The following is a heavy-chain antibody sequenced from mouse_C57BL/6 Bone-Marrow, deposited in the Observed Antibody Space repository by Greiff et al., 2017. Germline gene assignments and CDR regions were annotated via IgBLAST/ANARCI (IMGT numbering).Heavy chain of an antibody. J-gene: IGHJ3*01. Sequence: QVQLQQSGPELVKPGASVKISCKASGYAFSSSWMTWVKQRPGKGLEWIGRIYPGGGNTNYNGKFKGKATLTADKSSSTAYMQLSSLTSEASAVYLSARCRCLFAYWGQGTPVTVSA. CDR3: ARCRCLFAY. V-gene: IGHV1-82*01. CDR1: GYAFSSSW. CDR2: IYPGGGNT.